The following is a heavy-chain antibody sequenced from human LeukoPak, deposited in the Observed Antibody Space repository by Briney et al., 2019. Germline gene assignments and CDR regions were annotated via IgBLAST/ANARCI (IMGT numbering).Heavy chain of an antibody. CDR2: IYSGGRT. CDR1: GFTVSSKY. J-gene: IGHJ5*02. CDR3: ARDSYGSGKIHNWFEP. V-gene: IGHV3-66*01. Sequence: GGSLRLSCAVAGFTVSSKYMSWVRQAPAKGLEWVSIIYSGGRTYCADSVKGRFTISRDNPKNTLYLQMSDLRAEDTAVYYCARDSYGSGKIHNWFEPWGQGTLVTVSS. D-gene: IGHD3-10*01.